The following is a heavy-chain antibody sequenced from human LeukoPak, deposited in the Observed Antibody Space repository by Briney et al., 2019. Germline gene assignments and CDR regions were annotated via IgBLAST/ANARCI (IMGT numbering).Heavy chain of an antibody. J-gene: IGHJ4*02. D-gene: IGHD5-24*01. CDR2: IYSSGST. CDR1: GGSISSGGYY. CDR3: VRAEMATTSYYFDY. Sequence: PSETLSLTCTVSGGSISSGGYYWSWIRQHPGKGLEWIGYIYSSGSTNYNPSLKSRVTISVDTSKNQFSLKLSSVTAADTAVYYCVRAEMATTSYYFDYWGQGTLVTVSS. V-gene: IGHV4-61*08.